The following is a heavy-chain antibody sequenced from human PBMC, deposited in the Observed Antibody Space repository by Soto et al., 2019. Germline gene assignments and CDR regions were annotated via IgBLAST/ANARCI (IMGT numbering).Heavy chain of an antibody. Sequence: EVQLVESGGVVVQPGGSLRLSCAASGFTFDDYTMHWVRQAPGKGLEWVSLISWDGGSTYYADSVKGRFTISRDNSKHSLYLQLNSLRTEDTALYYCAKEPYGDYGDWFDPLGQGTLVTVSS. CDR2: ISWDGGST. CDR3: AKEPYGDYGDWFDP. CDR1: GFTFDDYT. J-gene: IGHJ5*02. D-gene: IGHD4-17*01. V-gene: IGHV3-43*01.